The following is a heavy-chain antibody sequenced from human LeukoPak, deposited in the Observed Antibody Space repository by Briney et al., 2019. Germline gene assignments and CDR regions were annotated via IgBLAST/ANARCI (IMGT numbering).Heavy chain of an antibody. CDR2: VSDTGDLR. J-gene: IGHJ4*02. CDR1: GFTFNTHA. Sequence: GGSLRLSCAASGFTFNTHAISWVRQAPGKGLEWVAAVSDTGDLRYSANSVKGRFAISRDNSKNTAFLQMYSLRAEDTALYYCVKGGLRSGYSFEDWVQGTLVSVSS. V-gene: IGHV3-23*01. D-gene: IGHD3-9*01. CDR3: VKGGLRSGYSFED.